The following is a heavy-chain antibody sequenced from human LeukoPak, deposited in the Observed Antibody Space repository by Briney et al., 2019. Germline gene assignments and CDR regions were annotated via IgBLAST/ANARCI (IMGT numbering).Heavy chain of an antibody. D-gene: IGHD2-2*01. V-gene: IGHV4-31*03. J-gene: IGHJ6*02. CDR1: GGSISSGGYY. Sequence: SETLSLTCTVSGGSISSGGYYWSWIRQHPGKGLEWIGYIYYSGSTYYNPSLKRRVTISVDTPKNQFSLKLSSVTAADTAVYYCAREGPGYCSSTSCLQRGGMDVWGQGTTVTVSS. CDR3: AREGPGYCSSTSCLQRGGMDV. CDR2: IYYSGST.